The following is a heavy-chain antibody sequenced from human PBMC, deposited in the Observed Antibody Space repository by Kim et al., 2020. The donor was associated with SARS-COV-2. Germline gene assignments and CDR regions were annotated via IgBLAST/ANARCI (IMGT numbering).Heavy chain of an antibody. D-gene: IGHD3-10*01. V-gene: IGHV3-9*01. Sequence: DSVKGRLTITRDNANNTLYLQMNSLRAEDTALYYCATSMVRGAPYYYGMDVWGQGTTVTVSS. J-gene: IGHJ6*02. CDR3: ATSMVRGAPYYYGMDV.